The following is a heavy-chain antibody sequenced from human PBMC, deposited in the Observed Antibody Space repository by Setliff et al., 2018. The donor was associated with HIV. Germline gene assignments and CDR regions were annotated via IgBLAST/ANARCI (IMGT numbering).Heavy chain of an antibody. J-gene: IGHJ6*03. CDR1: GYTFINYH. Sequence: ASVMVSCKASGYTFINYHITWVRQAPGQGLEWVGSISASSVNTNYTQGRVTMTTDTSTSTAYMELRSLRSDDSAAYYCARVPVSSYYYYMDVWGKGTTVTVSS. CDR2: ISASSVNT. D-gene: IGHD6-13*01. V-gene: IGHV1-18*01. CDR3: ARVPVSSYYYYMDV.